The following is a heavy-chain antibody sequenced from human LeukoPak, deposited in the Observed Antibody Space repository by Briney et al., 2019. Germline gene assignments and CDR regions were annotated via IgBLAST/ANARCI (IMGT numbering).Heavy chain of an antibody. V-gene: IGHV3-74*01. CDR2: INSDGSGT. CDR1: GFTFGNYW. D-gene: IGHD1-26*01. Sequence: GGSLRLSCAASGFTFGNYWMRWVRQTPGKRLVWVSRINSDGSGTTHADSVKGRFTISRDNAKNTLYLQMNSLRVEDTAVYYCARDRMVGGPFDSWGQGTLVTVSS. CDR3: ARDRMVGGPFDS. J-gene: IGHJ4*02.